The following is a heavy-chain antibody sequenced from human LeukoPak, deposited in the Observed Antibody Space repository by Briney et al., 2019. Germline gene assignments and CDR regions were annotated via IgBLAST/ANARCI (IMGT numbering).Heavy chain of an antibody. CDR1: GYTFTSYA. D-gene: IGHD1-26*01. CDR3: ARGKRIASVGATNY. J-gene: IGHJ4*02. Sequence: RASVKVSCKASGYTFTSYAMHWVRQAPGQRLEWMGWINAGNGNTKYSQKFQGRVTITRDTSASTAYMELSSLRSEDTAVYYCARGKRIASVGATNYWGQGTLVTVSS. V-gene: IGHV1-3*01. CDR2: INAGNGNT.